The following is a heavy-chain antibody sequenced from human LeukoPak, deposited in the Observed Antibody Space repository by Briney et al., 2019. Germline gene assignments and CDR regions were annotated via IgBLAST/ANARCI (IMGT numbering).Heavy chain of an antibody. V-gene: IGHV3-21*01. Sequence: GGSLRLSCAASGLTFSSYSMNWVRQAPGKGLEWVSSISSSSSYIYYADSVKGRFTISRDNAKNSLYLQMNSLRAEDTAVYYCARDSLYGDYESDWGQGTLVTVSS. D-gene: IGHD4-17*01. J-gene: IGHJ4*02. CDR1: GLTFSSYS. CDR3: ARDSLYGDYESD. CDR2: ISSSSSYI.